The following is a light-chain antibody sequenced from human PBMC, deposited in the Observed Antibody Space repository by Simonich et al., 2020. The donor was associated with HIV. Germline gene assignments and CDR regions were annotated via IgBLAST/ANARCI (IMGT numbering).Light chain of an antibody. V-gene: IGKV3-11*01. CDR1: QSISSN. Sequence: EIVLTQSPATLSVSPGERATLSCRASQSISSNLVWYQQKSGQAPRLLIYGASTRATGIPARFSGSGSGTDFTLTISSLEPEDFAVYYCQQRSNWPLTFGGGTKVEIK. J-gene: IGKJ4*01. CDR3: QQRSNWPLT. CDR2: GAS.